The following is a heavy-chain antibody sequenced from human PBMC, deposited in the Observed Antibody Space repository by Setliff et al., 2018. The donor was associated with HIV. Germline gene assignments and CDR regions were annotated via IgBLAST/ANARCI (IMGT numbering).Heavy chain of an antibody. J-gene: IGHJ5*02. D-gene: IGHD6-19*01. V-gene: IGHV3-49*03. Sequence: GGSLRLSCKASGFTFSDHTMSWFRQAPGKGLECIGFIRSKAYGGTTEYAASVKGRFTISRDDSKSIAYLQMNSLKTEDTAVYFCTREKDSGGWYLNWFDPWGQGTLVTVSS. CDR1: GFTFSDHT. CDR2: IRSKAYGGTT. CDR3: TREKDSGGWYLNWFDP.